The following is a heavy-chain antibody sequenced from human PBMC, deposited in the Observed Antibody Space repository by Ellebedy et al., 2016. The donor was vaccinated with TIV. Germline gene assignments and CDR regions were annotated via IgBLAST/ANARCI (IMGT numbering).Heavy chain of an antibody. V-gene: IGHV3-7*05. D-gene: IGHD1-1*01. J-gene: IGHJ4*02. CDR2: IKQDGSEK. CDR1: GFTFSSYW. Sequence: GESLKISXAASGFTFSSYWMSWVRQAPGKGLEWVANIKQDGSEKYYVDSVKGRFTISRDNAKNSLYLQMDSLRVEDTAVYYCGYDGSPGGLAYWGQGTLVTVSS. CDR3: GYDGSPGGLAY.